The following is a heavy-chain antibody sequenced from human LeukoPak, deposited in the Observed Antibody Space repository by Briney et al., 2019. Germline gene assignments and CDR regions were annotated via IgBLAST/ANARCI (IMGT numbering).Heavy chain of an antibody. V-gene: IGHV1-69*05. D-gene: IGHD6-13*01. CDR2: IIPIFGTA. J-gene: IGHJ4*02. Sequence: GASVKVSCKASGGTFSSYAISWVRQAPGQGLEWMGGIIPIFGTANYAQKFQGRVTITTDESTSTAYMELSSLRSEDTAVYYCAGSIAAAGQMPHDYWGQGTLVTVSS. CDR1: GGTFSSYA. CDR3: AGSIAAAGQMPHDY.